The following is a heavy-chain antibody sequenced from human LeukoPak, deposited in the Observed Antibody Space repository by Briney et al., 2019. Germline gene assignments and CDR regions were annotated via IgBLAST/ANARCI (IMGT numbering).Heavy chain of an antibody. CDR2: ISSNGGST. CDR1: GFTFSSYA. CDR3: ARGVQYSSGQYYFDY. V-gene: IGHV3-64*01. Sequence: GGSLRLSCAASGFTFSSYAMHWVRQAPGKGLEYVSAISSNGGSTYYANSVKGRFTISRDNSKNTLYLQMGSLRAEDMAVYYCARGVQYSSGQYYFDYWGQGTLVTVSS. D-gene: IGHD6-19*01. J-gene: IGHJ4*02.